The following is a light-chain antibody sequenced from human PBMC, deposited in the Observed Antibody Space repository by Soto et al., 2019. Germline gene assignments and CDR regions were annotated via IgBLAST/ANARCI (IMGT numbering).Light chain of an antibody. CDR1: QSVRSTY. Sequence: SVLTQSPGTQSLSPGERATLSCRTSQSVRSTYLAWYQQKPGQAPRLLIYGASSRATDIPDRFSGSGSGTDFTLTISRLEPEDFAVYYCQQYGSSLPWTFGQGTKVDIK. CDR2: GAS. V-gene: IGKV3-20*01. J-gene: IGKJ1*01. CDR3: QQYGSSLPWT.